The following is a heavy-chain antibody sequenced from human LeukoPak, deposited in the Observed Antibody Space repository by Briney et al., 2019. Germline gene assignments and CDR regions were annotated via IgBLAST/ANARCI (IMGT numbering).Heavy chain of an antibody. CDR3: ARGPNSNWSGLDF. CDR1: GFTFSSYW. V-gene: IGHV3-74*01. CDR2: ISPTGSTT. D-gene: IGHD6-6*01. J-gene: IGHJ4*02. Sequence: GGSLRLSCAASGFTFSSYWMNWARQLPGKGLVWVSRISPTGSTTSYADSVKGRFTVSRDNAKNTLYLQVNNLRAEDTAVYYCARGPNSNWSGLDFWGQGTLLTVSS.